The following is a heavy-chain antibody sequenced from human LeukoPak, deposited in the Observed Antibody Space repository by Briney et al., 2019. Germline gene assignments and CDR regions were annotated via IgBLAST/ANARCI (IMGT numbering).Heavy chain of an antibody. J-gene: IGHJ4*02. D-gene: IGHD6-13*01. CDR3: ASQQLVPSTPFDY. CDR2: IYYSGST. Sequence: KSSETLSLTCTVSGGSISSYYWSWIRQPPGKGLEWIGYIYYSGSTNYNPSLKSRVTISVDTSKNQFSLKLSSVTAADTAVYYCASQQLVPSTPFDYWGQGTLVTVSS. CDR1: GGSISSYY. V-gene: IGHV4-59*01.